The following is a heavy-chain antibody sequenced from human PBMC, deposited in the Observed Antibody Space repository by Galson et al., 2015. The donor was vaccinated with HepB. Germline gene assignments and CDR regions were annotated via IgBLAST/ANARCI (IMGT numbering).Heavy chain of an antibody. V-gene: IGHV1-3*01. CDR1: GYTFTSYA. J-gene: IGHJ3*02. CDR2: INAGNGNT. Sequence: SVKVSCKASGYTFTSYAMHWVRQAPGQRLEWMGWINAGNGNTKYSQKFQGRVTITRDTSASTAYMELSSLRSEDTAVYYCARSNLGTNDAFDIWGQGTMVTVSS. CDR3: ARSNLGTNDAFDI. D-gene: IGHD2-8*01.